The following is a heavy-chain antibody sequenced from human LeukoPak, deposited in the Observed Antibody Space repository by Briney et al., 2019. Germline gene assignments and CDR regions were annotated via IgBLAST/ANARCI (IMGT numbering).Heavy chain of an antibody. J-gene: IGHJ2*01. D-gene: IGHD3-22*01. CDR3: ARDFYYYDSSGSLWYFDL. Sequence: SETLSLTCTVSGGSISRYYWSWIRQPPGKGLEWIGYIYHSGSTNYSPSLKSRVTISVDTSKNQFSLKLSSVTAADTAVYYCARDFYYYDSSGSLWYFDLWGRGTLVTVSS. CDR2: IYHSGST. V-gene: IGHV4-59*01. CDR1: GGSISRYY.